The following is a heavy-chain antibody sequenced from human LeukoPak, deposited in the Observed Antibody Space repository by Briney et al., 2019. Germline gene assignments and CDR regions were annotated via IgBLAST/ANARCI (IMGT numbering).Heavy chain of an antibody. D-gene: IGHD4-17*01. CDR3: VRDDFGDYTRRFDP. CDR1: GGSISSNNYY. CDR2: INKCGST. Sequence: SETLSLTCTVSGGSISSNNYYWGWIRQPPGGGRAGIASINKCGSTSCNPSLKSQVTMSVDTSKNQFSMRLSSVSAADTAMYYCVRDDFGDYTRRFDPWGQGTLVTVSS. J-gene: IGHJ5*02. V-gene: IGHV4-39*07.